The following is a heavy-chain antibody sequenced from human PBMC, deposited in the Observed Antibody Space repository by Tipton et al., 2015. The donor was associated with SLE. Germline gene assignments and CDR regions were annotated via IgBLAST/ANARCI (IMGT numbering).Heavy chain of an antibody. D-gene: IGHD3-3*01. CDR1: GFTFSNYW. CDR3: ARDRGRYDFWSGYSL. V-gene: IGHV3-7*01. J-gene: IGHJ4*02. CDR2: IKQDGSEK. Sequence: SGFTFSNYWMSWVRQAPGKGLEWVANIKQDGSEKYYVDSVKGRFTISRDNAKNSLYLQMNSLRAEDTAVYYCARDRGRYDFWSGYSLWGQGTLVTVSS.